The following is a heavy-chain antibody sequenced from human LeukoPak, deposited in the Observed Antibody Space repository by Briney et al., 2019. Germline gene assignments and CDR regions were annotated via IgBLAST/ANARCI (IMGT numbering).Heavy chain of an antibody. CDR1: GGSISTYY. CDR3: ASRPYYDFWSGYYQLDY. D-gene: IGHD3-3*01. Sequence: SETLSLTCTVSGGSISTYYWSWIRQPPGKGLEWIGEINHSGSTNYNPSLKSRVTISVDTSKNQFSLKLSSVTAADTAVYYCASRPYYDFWSGYYQLDYWGQGTLVTVSS. V-gene: IGHV4-34*01. J-gene: IGHJ4*02. CDR2: INHSGST.